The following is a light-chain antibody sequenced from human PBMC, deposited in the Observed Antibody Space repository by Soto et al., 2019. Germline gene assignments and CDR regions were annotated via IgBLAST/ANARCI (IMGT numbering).Light chain of an antibody. Sequence: EIVLTQSPGTLSLSPGERATLSCLSSQSVSNNYLAWYQQKPGQAPRLLVYGASSRATGISDRFSGSGSGTDFTLTSSRLEPEDFAVYYCQHYVSPPITFGQGTRLEIK. CDR3: QHYVSPPIT. V-gene: IGKV3-20*01. CDR2: GAS. CDR1: QSVSNNY. J-gene: IGKJ5*01.